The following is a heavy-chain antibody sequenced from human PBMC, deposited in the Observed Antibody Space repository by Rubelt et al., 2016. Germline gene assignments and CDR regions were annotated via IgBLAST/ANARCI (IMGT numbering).Heavy chain of an antibody. J-gene: IGHJ4*02. CDR1: GLTFGSYA. CDR3: AKDSTWAFDF. CDR2: ISHAGSPE. Sequence: GGSLRLSCAASGLTFGSYAIHWVRQAPGRGLAWLAFISHAGSPEHYVDSVRGRLSIASDSSKNTLYLQMNNLRVEDSAVYPCAKDSTWAFDFCGQGTRVTVSS. V-gene: IGHV3-30*02.